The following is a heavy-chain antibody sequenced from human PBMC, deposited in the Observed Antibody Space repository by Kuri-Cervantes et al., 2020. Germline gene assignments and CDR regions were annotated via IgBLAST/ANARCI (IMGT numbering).Heavy chain of an antibody. V-gene: IGHV4-4*02. CDR3: ARDAQYYGSGSYPHYYMDV. J-gene: IGHJ6*03. CDR2: IYHSGST. Sequence: SETLSLTCAVSGGSISSSNWWSWVRQPPGKGLEWIGEIYHSGSTNYNPSLKSRVTISVDKSKNQFSLKLSSVTAADTAVYYCARDAQYYGSGSYPHYYMDVWGKGTTVTVSS. D-gene: IGHD3-10*01. CDR1: GGSISSSNW.